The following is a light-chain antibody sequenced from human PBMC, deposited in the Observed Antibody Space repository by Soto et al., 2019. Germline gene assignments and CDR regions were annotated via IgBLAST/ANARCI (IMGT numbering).Light chain of an antibody. CDR3: LSFDSSLSVV. CDR1: SSNIGAGYD. J-gene: IGLJ2*01. CDR2: GNT. Sequence: QSVLTQPTSVSGAPGQRVTISCTGSSSNIGAGYDVHWYQQLPGRAPKLLIYGNTNRPSGVPDRFSGSKSGTSASLAITGLQAEDEADYYCLSFDSSLSVVFGGGTKRTVL. V-gene: IGLV1-40*01.